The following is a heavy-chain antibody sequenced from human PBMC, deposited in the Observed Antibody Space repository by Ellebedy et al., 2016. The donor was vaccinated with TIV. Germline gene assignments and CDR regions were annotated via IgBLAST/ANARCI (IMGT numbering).Heavy chain of an antibody. CDR3: ARDEGVYVNYQFDY. J-gene: IGHJ4*02. Sequence: GESLKISCAASGFTFSDYDMAWIRQVPGQGLEWVASIKYDGSAKMYVGDSVKGRFTISRDNAKNSLYLQMSSLRAEDTAVYYCARDEGVYVNYQFDYWGQGTLVTVSS. CDR1: GFTFSDYD. V-gene: IGHV3-7*01. CDR2: IKYDGSAK. D-gene: IGHD5-24*01.